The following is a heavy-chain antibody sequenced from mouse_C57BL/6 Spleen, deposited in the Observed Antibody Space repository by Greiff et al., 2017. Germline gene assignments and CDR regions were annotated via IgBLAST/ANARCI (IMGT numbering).Heavy chain of an antibody. CDR1: GYAFSSYW. CDR3: ATGGDYYGSSSYWYFDV. CDR2: IYPGDGDT. D-gene: IGHD1-1*01. V-gene: IGHV1-80*01. Sequence: VQLQQSGAELVKPGASVKISCKASGYAFSSYWMNWVKQRPGKGLEWIGQIYPGDGDTNYNGKFKGKATLTADKSSSTAYMQLSSLTSEDSAVYCCATGGDYYGSSSYWYFDVWGTGTTVTVSS. J-gene: IGHJ1*03.